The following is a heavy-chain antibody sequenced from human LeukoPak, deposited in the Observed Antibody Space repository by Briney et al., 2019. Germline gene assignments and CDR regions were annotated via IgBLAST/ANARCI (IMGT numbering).Heavy chain of an antibody. Sequence: GGSLRLSCEASGFIFDDYGMNWVRQAPGKGLEWVSSISSSSSYIYYADSVKGRFTISRDNAKNSLYLQMNSLRAEDTAVYYCARGIGPITMIVWGQGTLVTVSS. CDR2: ISSSSSYI. CDR3: ARGIGPITMIV. V-gene: IGHV3-21*01. CDR1: GFIFDDYG. J-gene: IGHJ4*02. D-gene: IGHD3-22*01.